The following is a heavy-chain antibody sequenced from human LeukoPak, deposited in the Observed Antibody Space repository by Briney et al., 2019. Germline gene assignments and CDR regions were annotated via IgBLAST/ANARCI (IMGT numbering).Heavy chain of an antibody. Sequence: GGSLRLSCAASGFTFSSYEMNWVRQAPGKGLEWVSSISSSSSYKYYADSVKGRSTISRDNAKNSLYLQMNSLRAEDTAVYYCAREMVRGLFSDYWGQGTLVTVSS. V-gene: IGHV3-21*01. CDR2: ISSSSSYK. CDR3: AREMVRGLFSDY. CDR1: GFTFSSYE. D-gene: IGHD3-10*01. J-gene: IGHJ4*02.